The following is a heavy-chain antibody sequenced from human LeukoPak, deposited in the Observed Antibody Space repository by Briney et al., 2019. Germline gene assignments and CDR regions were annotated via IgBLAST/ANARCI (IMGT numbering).Heavy chain of an antibody. Sequence: GGSLRLSCAASGFTFSSYSINWVRQAPGKGLEWVSYISSSGTSIYYADSVKGRFAVSRDNARYSLHLQINSLRGEDTAVYYCTRDAASGTNWFDPWGQGTLVTVSS. D-gene: IGHD3-3*01. CDR3: TRDAASGTNWFDP. V-gene: IGHV3-48*01. CDR1: GFTFSSYS. CDR2: ISSSGTSI. J-gene: IGHJ5*02.